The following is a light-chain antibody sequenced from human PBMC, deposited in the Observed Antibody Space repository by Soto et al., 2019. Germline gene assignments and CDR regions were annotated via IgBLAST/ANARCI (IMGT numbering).Light chain of an antibody. CDR1: QSISTE. V-gene: IGKV3-15*01. J-gene: IGKJ2*01. Sequence: EIVMTQSPATLSVSPGERANLSCRASQSISTELAWYQQKPGQPPRLLIYSASTRATGVPARFTGSGSGSEVTLTISGLQSEDFAVYYCQQGHNWPVTFGQGTRLEI. CDR3: QQGHNWPVT. CDR2: SAS.